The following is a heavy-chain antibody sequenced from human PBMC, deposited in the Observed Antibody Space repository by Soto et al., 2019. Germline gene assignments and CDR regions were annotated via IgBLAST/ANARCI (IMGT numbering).Heavy chain of an antibody. CDR1: GYTFTSYG. CDR3: ARALFYNDFWSGYQYYFDY. J-gene: IGHJ4*02. CDR2: ISAYNGNT. V-gene: IGHV1-18*04. D-gene: IGHD3-3*01. Sequence: ASVEVSCKASGYTFTSYGISWVRQAPGQGLEWMGWISAYNGNTNYAQRLQGRVTMTTDTSTSTAYMELRSLRSDDTAVYYCARALFYNDFWSGYQYYFDYWGQGTLVTVSS.